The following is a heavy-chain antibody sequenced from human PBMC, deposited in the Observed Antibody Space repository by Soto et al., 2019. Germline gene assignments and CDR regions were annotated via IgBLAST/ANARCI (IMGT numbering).Heavy chain of an antibody. V-gene: IGHV3-11*05. D-gene: IGHD2-21*02. CDR1: GFTFRDYY. CDR3: ATGPRRLSD. CDR2: IIDSNSDT. J-gene: IGHJ4*02. Sequence: PGGSLRLSLAASGFTFRDYYMSWIRPAPGKGLESVSYIIDSNSDTNYAVSVKGRFTISRDSAKTTLYMTMNNLRAEDTAVCYCATGPRRLSDWGQGTLVTVSS.